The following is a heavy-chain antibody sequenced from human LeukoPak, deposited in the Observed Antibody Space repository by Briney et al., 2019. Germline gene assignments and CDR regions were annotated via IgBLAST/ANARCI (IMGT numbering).Heavy chain of an antibody. Sequence: GGSLRLSCAASGFTFSSYWMSWVRQAPGKGLEWLSHISSSGTGYYTDSVKGRATISRDNDKNSLYLQMNSLRAEDTAVYYCARPAYCGGNCYYFPDYWGQGTLVTVSS. D-gene: IGHD2-21*02. J-gene: IGHJ4*02. CDR1: GFTFSSYW. V-gene: IGHV3-48*04. CDR2: ISSSGTG. CDR3: ARPAYCGGNCYYFPDY.